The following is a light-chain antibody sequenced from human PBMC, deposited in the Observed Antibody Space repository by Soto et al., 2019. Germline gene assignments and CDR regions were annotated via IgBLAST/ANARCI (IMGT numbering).Light chain of an antibody. V-gene: IGKV1-39*01. J-gene: IGKJ1*01. CDR3: QQTYTTPLE. CDR1: QNIYSY. CDR2: SAS. Sequence: DIQMTQFPSSLSASVGDRVTITCRASQNIYSYLNWYQQKPGRAPKLLIYSASNLQRGVPSRFRGGGSGTDFTLTISSLQPEDCALYFCQQTYTTPLEFAQGTKVDIK.